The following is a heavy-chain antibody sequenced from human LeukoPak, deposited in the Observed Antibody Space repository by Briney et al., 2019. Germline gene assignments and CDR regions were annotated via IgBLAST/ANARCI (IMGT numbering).Heavy chain of an antibody. CDR1: GGSISSGDYY. J-gene: IGHJ3*02. V-gene: IGHV4-30-4*01. CDR3: ARDANPYGSGGGDAFDI. D-gene: IGHD3-10*01. CDR2: IYYSGST. Sequence: SETLSLTCTVSGGSISSGDYYWSWIRQPPGKGLEWIGYIYYSGSTYYNPSLKSRVTISVDTSKNQFSLKLSFVTAADTAVYYCARDANPYGSGGGDAFDIWGQGTMVTVSS.